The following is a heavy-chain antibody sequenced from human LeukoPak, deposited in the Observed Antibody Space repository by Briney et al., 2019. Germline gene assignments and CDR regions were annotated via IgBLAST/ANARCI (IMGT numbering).Heavy chain of an antibody. CDR1: GYIFSSYG. CDR2: ISAYNGNT. Sequence: ASVKVSCKAVGYIFSSYGISWVRQAPGQGLEWMGWISAYNGNTNFTQKLQGRVTMTTDTSTSTAYMELRGLRSDDTAVYYCARDRLYSYGYYGLDVWGQGTTVTVSS. CDR3: ARDRLYSYGYYGLDV. J-gene: IGHJ6*02. D-gene: IGHD2-2*03. V-gene: IGHV1-18*01.